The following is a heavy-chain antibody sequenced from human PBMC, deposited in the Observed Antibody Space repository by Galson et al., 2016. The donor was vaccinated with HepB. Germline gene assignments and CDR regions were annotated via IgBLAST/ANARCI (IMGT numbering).Heavy chain of an antibody. V-gene: IGHV1-69*06. CDR1: GGTLSTYA. Sequence: QSGAEVKKPGASVKVSCKASGGTLSTYAITWVRQAPGQGLEWIGGIIPIFATPNYARNFQGRVTITVDKSTNTAYMDLSSLTSKDTAVYYCARLKYSIWGQGTLVTVSS. D-gene: IGHD1-26*01. CDR2: IIPIFATP. CDR3: ARLKYSI. J-gene: IGHJ1*01.